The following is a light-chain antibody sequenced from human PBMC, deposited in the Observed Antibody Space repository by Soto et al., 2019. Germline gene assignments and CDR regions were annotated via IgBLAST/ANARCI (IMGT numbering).Light chain of an antibody. CDR3: LQHNSRPYT. CDR2: AAS. V-gene: IGKV1-17*01. Sequence: DIQMTQSPSSLSASVGDRVTITCRASQGIRSYLGWYQQKPGKAPKRLIYAASSLQIGVPSRFSGSGSWAEITLTISTLAPEDFAAYYGLQHNSRPYTFGQGTRLEIK. CDR1: QGIRSY. J-gene: IGKJ2*01.